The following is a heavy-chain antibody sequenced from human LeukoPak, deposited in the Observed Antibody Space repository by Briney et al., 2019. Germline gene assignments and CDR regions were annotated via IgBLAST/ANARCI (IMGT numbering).Heavy chain of an antibody. D-gene: IGHD2-2*03. J-gene: IGHJ3*02. V-gene: IGHV3-9*01. CDR1: GFTFDDYA. CDR3: ARDLGGYCSSTGCYFSAFDI. Sequence: GRSLRLSCAASGFTFDDYAMHWVRQAPGKGLEWVSGISWNSGSIGYADSVKGRFTISRDNAKNSLYLQMNSLRAEDTAVYYCARDLGGYCSSTGCYFSAFDIWGQGTMVTVSS. CDR2: ISWNSGSI.